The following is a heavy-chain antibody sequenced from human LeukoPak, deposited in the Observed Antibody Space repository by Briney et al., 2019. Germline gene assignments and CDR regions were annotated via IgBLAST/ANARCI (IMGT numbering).Heavy chain of an antibody. J-gene: IGHJ5*02. CDR1: GGTFSSYA. CDR3: ARVPIYYDSSGYYA. Sequence: SVKVSCKASGGTFSSYAISWVRQAPGQGLEWMGRIIPIFGTANYAQKFQGRVTITTDESTSTAYMELSSLRSEDTAVYCCARVPIYYDSSGYYAWGQGTLVTVSS. CDR2: IIPIFGTA. V-gene: IGHV1-69*05. D-gene: IGHD3-22*01.